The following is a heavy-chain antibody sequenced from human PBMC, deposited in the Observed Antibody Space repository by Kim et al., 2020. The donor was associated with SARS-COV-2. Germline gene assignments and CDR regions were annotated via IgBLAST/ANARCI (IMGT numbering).Heavy chain of an antibody. CDR3: AKEPEISGRIAAAPYYFDY. Sequence: GGSLRLTCAASGFTFSSYARSWVRQAPGKGLEWVSVIYSGGSSTYYADSVKGRFTISRDNSKNTLYLQMNSLRAEDTAVYYCAKEPEISGRIAAAPYYFDYWGQGTLVPVSS. V-gene: IGHV3-23*03. D-gene: IGHD6-13*01. CDR2: IYSGGSST. CDR1: GFTFSSYA. J-gene: IGHJ4*02.